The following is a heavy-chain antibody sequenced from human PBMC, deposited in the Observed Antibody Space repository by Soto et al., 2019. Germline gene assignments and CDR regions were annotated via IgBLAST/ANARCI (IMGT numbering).Heavy chain of an antibody. J-gene: IGHJ4*02. V-gene: IGHV5-51*07. Sequence: PVGPRKISSKGSGYSFTSYWIGWVHQMRGKGLEWMGIIYPGDSDTRYSPTFQGQVTISADKSISNAYLQWSSLKASDTAMYYCARLVAVAGRAFDYWLQGPLVPVSS. CDR2: IYPGDSDT. CDR1: GYSFTSYW. D-gene: IGHD6-19*01. CDR3: ARLVAVAGRAFDY.